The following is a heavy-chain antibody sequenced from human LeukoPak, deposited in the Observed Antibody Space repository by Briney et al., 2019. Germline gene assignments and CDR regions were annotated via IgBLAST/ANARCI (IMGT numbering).Heavy chain of an antibody. CDR3: AREARYDFWSGYYSDSYYFDY. J-gene: IGHJ4*02. V-gene: IGHV4-34*01. CDR2: INQSGST. CDR1: GGSFSGYY. D-gene: IGHD3-3*01. Sequence: PSETLSLTCAVYGGSFSGYYWSWIRQPPGKGLEWIGEINQSGSTNYNPSLKSRVTISVDTSKNQFSLKLSSVTAADTAVYYCAREARYDFWSGYYSDSYYFDYWGQGTLVTVSS.